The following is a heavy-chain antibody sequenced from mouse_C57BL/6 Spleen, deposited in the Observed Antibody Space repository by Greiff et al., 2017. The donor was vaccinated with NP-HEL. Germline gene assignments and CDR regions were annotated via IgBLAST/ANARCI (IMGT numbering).Heavy chain of an antibody. CDR1: GYTFTSYW. CDR3: LTTVVATGVDY. Sequence: EVQLQQSGTVLARPGASVKMSCKTSGYTFTSYWMHWVKQRPGQGLEWIGAIYPGNSDTSYNQKFKGKAKLTAVTSASTAYMELSSLTNEDSAVYYCLTTVVATGVDYWGQGTTLTVSS. CDR2: IYPGNSDT. V-gene: IGHV1-5*01. J-gene: IGHJ2*01. D-gene: IGHD1-1*01.